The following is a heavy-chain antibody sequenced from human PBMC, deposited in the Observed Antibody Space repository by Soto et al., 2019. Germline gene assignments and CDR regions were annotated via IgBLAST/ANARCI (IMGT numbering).Heavy chain of an antibody. CDR2: ISGGGSNT. V-gene: IGHV3-23*01. CDR1: GFPFSSYV. CDR3: AKDSNKYSSSLRGRYFDY. Sequence: PGGSLRLSCAASGFPFSSYVMAWVRQAPGKWLEWVSGISGGGSNTFYADSVKGRFTISRDNSKNTLLLQMNSLGAEDTAVYYCAKDSNKYSSSLRGRYFDYWGQGIGVNVSS. J-gene: IGHJ4*02. D-gene: IGHD4-4*01.